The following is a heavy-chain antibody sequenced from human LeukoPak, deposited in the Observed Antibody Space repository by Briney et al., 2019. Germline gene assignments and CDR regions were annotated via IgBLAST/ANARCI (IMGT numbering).Heavy chain of an antibody. CDR1: GFTFTDHY. CDR2: INGKSGVT. CDR3: ARDFDWGPDY. V-gene: IGHV1-2*02. J-gene: IGHJ4*02. D-gene: IGHD3-16*01. Sequence: ASLKVSCKASGFTFTDHYMHWVRQAPGQGLEWMGWINGKSGVTFYAQQFQDRITVTRDTSISTMYLEPNRLTSADTAIYYCARDFDWGPDYWGPGTLVAVSS.